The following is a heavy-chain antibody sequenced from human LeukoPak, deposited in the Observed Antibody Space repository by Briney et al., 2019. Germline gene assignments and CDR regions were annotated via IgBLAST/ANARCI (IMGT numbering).Heavy chain of an antibody. D-gene: IGHD6-19*01. CDR1: GYTFTNYY. V-gene: IGHV1-46*01. Sequence: GASVKVSCKACGYTFTNYYMHWVRQAPGQGLEWMGIINPSGGTTGYAQKFQGRLTMTRDTSTSTVYLELSSLRSEDTAVYYCARDLDSSGHGDYFDYWGQGTLVTVSS. CDR2: INPSGGTT. CDR3: ARDLDSSGHGDYFDY. J-gene: IGHJ4*02.